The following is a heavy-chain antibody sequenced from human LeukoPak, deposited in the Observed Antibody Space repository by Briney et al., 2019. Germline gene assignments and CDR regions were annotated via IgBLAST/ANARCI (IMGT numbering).Heavy chain of an antibody. CDR2: ISGSGGST. V-gene: IGHV3-23*01. CDR3: AKGGSLLGYCSGGSCYSVES. CDR1: GVTLSTYA. J-gene: IGHJ4*02. Sequence: PGGSLRLSCAASGVTLSTYAMSWARQAPGKGLEWVSAISGSGGSTYYADSVKGRFTISRDNSKNTLYLHMNSLRAEDTAVYYCAKGGSLLGYCSGGSCYSVESWGQGTLVTVSS. D-gene: IGHD2-15*01.